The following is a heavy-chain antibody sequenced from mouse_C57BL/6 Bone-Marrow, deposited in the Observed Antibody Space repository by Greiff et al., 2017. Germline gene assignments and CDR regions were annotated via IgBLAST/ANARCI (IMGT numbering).Heavy chain of an antibody. V-gene: IGHV1-20*01. D-gene: IGHD1-1*01. J-gene: IGHJ1*03. CDR1: GYSFTGYF. Sequence: EVQLQQSGPELVKPGDSVKISCKASGYSFTGYFMNWVMQSHGKSLEWIGRINPYNGDTFYKQKVKGKATLTVDKSSSTAHMELRRLTSEDSAVYYCARDGYYGSSKGYFDVWGTGTTVTVSS. CDR2: INPYNGDT. CDR3: ARDGYYGSSKGYFDV.